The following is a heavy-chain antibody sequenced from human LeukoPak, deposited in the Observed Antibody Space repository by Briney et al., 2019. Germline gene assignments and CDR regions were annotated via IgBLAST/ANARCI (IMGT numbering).Heavy chain of an antibody. CDR2: IKQDGSEK. Sequence: GGPLRLSGAPSGFTFSSNWMSWVRKAPGEGLEWVANIKQDGSEKYYVDSVKGRFTISRDNAKNSLYLQMNSLRAEDTAVYYCARTNYADYWGQGTLVTVSP. CDR1: GFTFSSNW. D-gene: IGHD5-24*01. V-gene: IGHV3-7*03. J-gene: IGHJ4*02. CDR3: ARTNYADY.